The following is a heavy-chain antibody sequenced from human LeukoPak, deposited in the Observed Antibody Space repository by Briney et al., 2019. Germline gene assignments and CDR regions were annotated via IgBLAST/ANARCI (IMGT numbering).Heavy chain of an antibody. D-gene: IGHD3-22*01. CDR1: GGSLSGYY. CDR2: INHSGST. V-gene: IGHV4-34*01. J-gene: IGHJ4*02. CDR3: ARGRQVYCDSSGYYPFDF. Sequence: SETLSLTCSVYGGSLSGYYWSWIRQPPGKGLEWIGEINHSGSTNYNPSLKSRVSISVDMSKNQFSLNLSSVTAADTAVYYCARGRQVYCDSSGYYPFDFWGQGTLVTVSS.